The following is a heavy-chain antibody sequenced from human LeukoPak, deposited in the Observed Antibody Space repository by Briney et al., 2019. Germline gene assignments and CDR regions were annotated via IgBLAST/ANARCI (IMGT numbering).Heavy chain of an antibody. V-gene: IGHV4-39*01. CDR2: IYYSGST. CDR3: ATHQRHYYYDYMDV. CDR1: GGSISSSSYY. Sequence: PSETLSLTCTVSGGSISSSSYYWGWIRQPPGKGLEWIGSIYYSGSTYYNPSLKSPVTISVDTSKNQFSLKLSSVTAADTAVYYCATHQRHYYYDYMDVWGKGTTVTVSS. J-gene: IGHJ6*03.